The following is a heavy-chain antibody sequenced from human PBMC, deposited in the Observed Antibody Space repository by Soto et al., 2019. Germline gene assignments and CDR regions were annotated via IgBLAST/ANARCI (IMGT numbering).Heavy chain of an antibody. CDR2: IYYSGST. CDR1: GGSISSYC. V-gene: IGHV4-59*01. CDR3: ARSKVYYDSSGYYCYFDY. Sequence: SETLSLTCTVSGGSISSYCWSWIRQPPGKGLEWIGYIYYSGSTNYNPSLKSRVTISVDTSKNQFSLKLSSVTAADTAVYYCARSKVYYDSSGYYCYFDYWGQGTLVTVSS. J-gene: IGHJ4*02. D-gene: IGHD3-22*01.